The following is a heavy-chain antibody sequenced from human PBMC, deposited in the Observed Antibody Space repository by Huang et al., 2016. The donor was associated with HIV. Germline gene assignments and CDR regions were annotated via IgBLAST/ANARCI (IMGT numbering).Heavy chain of an antibody. CDR2: FDPEDGET. D-gene: IGHD5-18*01. J-gene: IGHJ4*02. CDR1: GYTLTELS. V-gene: IGHV1-24*01. Sequence: QVQLVQSGTEVKRSGASVKVSCKVSGYTLTELSMHWVRQAPGQGLEWMGCFDPEDGETIYAQKFQGRITMTEDTSTDTAYMELSSLRSEDAAVYYCATRMDRCERYVDTAVQFDYWGQGTLVTVSS. CDR3: ATRMDRCERYVDTAVQFDY.